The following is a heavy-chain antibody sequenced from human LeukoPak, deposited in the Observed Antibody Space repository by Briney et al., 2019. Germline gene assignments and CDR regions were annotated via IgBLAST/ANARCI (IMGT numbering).Heavy chain of an antibody. CDR2: IYYSGST. Sequence: SETLSLTCTVSGVSITTYYWSWIRQPPGKGLEWIGYIYYSGSTNYNPSLKSRVTISVDTSKNQFSLKLSSVTAADTAVYYCARVDTAMASYFDYWGQGTLVTVSS. CDR3: ARVDTAMASYFDY. D-gene: IGHD5-18*01. J-gene: IGHJ4*02. CDR1: GVSITTYY. V-gene: IGHV4-59*01.